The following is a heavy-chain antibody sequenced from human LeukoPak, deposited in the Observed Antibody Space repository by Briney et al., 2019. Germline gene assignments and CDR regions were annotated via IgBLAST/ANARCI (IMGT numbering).Heavy chain of an antibody. CDR3: ARGRGYAFDY. J-gene: IGHJ4*02. D-gene: IGHD5-12*01. CDR2: TYYRSMWHN. V-gene: IGHV6-1*01. CDR1: GDSVSSTTVA. Sequence: SQTLSLTCVISGDSVSSTTVAWNWIRQSPSRGLEWLGRTYYRSMWHNSDALSLRGRITISPDTSKNQFSLQLNSVTPEDTAVYYCARGRGYAFDYWGQGSQVTVSS.